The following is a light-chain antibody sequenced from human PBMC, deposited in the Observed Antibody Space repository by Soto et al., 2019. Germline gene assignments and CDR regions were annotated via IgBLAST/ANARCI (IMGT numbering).Light chain of an antibody. J-gene: IGKJ1*01. CDR1: QSVSST. CDR3: QQYNNWPPWT. Sequence: EIVMTQSPATLSVSPGERATLSCRASQSVSSTLAWYQQKPGQAPRLLIYGASTRSTGSPARFSGSGSGTEFTITISSLQSEDFAVYSCQQYNNWPPWTFGQGTKVEIK. CDR2: GAS. V-gene: IGKV3-15*01.